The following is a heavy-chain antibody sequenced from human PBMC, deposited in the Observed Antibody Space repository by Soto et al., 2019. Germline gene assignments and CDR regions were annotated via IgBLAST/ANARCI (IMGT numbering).Heavy chain of an antibody. V-gene: IGHV3-23*01. CDR2: ISGSGGST. D-gene: IGHD4-17*01. CDR1: GFPFSSYA. CDR3: AKIPHYGVVSGFDY. J-gene: IGHJ4*02. Sequence: LSLTCAASGFPFSSYAMSWVRPAPGKGLEWVSAISGSGGSTYYADSVKGRFTISGDNSKNTLYLQMNSLRAEDTAVYYCAKIPHYGVVSGFDYWGQGTLVTVSS.